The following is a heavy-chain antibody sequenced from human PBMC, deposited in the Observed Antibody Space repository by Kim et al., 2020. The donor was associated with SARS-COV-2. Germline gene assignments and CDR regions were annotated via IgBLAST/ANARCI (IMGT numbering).Heavy chain of an antibody. CDR2: ST. J-gene: IGHJ4*02. V-gene: IGHV3-66*01. Sequence: STYYADSIKGRFTISRDNSKNTLYLQMNSLRTEDTAIYYCARAGATFYFDSWGRGTLVTVSS. CDR3: ARAGATFYFDS. D-gene: IGHD1-26*01.